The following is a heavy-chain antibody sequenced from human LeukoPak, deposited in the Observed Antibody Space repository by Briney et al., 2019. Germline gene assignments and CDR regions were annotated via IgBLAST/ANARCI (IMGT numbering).Heavy chain of an antibody. CDR1: GFTFSSYS. CDR2: ISSSSSTI. D-gene: IGHD5-24*01. J-gene: IGHJ4*02. V-gene: IGHV3-48*01. Sequence: PGGSLRLSCAASGFTFSSYSMNWVRQAPGMGLEWVSYISSSSSTIYYADSVKGQFTISRDNAKNSMYLQMNSLRAEDTAVYYCARGGGKRWLQIDXWGQGTLVTVS. CDR3: ARGGGKRWLQIDX.